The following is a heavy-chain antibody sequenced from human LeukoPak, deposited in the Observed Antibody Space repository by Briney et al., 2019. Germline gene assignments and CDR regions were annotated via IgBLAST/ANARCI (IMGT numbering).Heavy chain of an antibody. J-gene: IGHJ4*02. V-gene: IGHV3-33*08. Sequence: PGGSLRLSCAASGFTFSSYSMNWVRPAPGKGLEWVAVIWYDGSNKYYADSVKGRFTISRDNSKNTLYLQMNSLRAEDTAVYYCARDRGGYYQYYFDYWGQGTLVTVSS. CDR1: GFTFSSYS. CDR2: IWYDGSNK. D-gene: IGHD3-3*01. CDR3: ARDRGGYYQYYFDY.